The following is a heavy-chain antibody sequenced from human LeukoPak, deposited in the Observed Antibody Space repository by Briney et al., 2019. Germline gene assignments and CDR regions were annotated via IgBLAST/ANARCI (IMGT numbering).Heavy chain of an antibody. CDR1: GGSFSNYY. V-gene: IGHV4-34*01. J-gene: IGHJ4*02. CDR2: IAHSGST. Sequence: PSETLSLTCAVFGGSFSNYYLYWIRQPPGKGLEWIGEIAHSGSTKYNPSLKSRVTISVDTSKNQFSLNLSSVTDTAVYYCVIFIMGTTTTDSWGQGTLVTVSS. CDR3: VIFIMGTTTTDS. D-gene: IGHD1-26*01.